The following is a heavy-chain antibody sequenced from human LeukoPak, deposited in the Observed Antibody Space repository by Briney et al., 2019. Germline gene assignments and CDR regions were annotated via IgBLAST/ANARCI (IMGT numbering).Heavy chain of an antibody. J-gene: IGHJ6*03. V-gene: IGHV4-39*07. Sequence: SETLSLTCTVSDGSISSSSYYWGWIRQPPGKGLEWIGCIYYGSVFYSVSTYYNPSLKSRVTMSGDTSKNQFSLKLSSVTAADTAAYYCARLGYCSGGSCYYYYYMDVWGKGTTVTVSS. CDR2: IYYGSVFYSVST. CDR1: DGSISSSSYY. CDR3: ARLGYCSGGSCYYYYYMDV. D-gene: IGHD2-15*01.